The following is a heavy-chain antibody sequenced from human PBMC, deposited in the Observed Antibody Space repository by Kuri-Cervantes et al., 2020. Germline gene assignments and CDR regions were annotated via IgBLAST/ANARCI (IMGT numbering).Heavy chain of an antibody. J-gene: IGHJ3*02. CDR3: ARAEYYDSIPPDAFDI. CDR2: IYYSGST. Sequence: ESLKISCTVPGGSISSSSYYWGWIRQPPGKGLEWIGSIYYSGSTYYNPSLKSRVTISVDTSKNQFSLKLSSVTAADTAVYYCARAEYYDSIPPDAFDIWGQGTMVTVSS. CDR1: GGSISSSSYY. V-gene: IGHV4-39*07. D-gene: IGHD3-22*01.